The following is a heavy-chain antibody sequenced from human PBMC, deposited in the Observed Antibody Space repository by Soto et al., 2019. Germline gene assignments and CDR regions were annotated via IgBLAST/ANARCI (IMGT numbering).Heavy chain of an antibody. V-gene: IGHV4-30-2*01. CDR1: GGSIGGGGDS. D-gene: IGHD6-13*01. CDR3: ARGGGSPYHNHEFDF. J-gene: IGHJ4*02. Sequence: SETLSLTCAVSGGSIGGGGDSWSWIRQPPGKGLEWIGYISHSGSTYYNPSLKSRVTISVDRSKNQFSLKLNSVTAADTAVYHCARGGGSPYHNHEFDFWGQGTLVTVSS. CDR2: ISHSGST.